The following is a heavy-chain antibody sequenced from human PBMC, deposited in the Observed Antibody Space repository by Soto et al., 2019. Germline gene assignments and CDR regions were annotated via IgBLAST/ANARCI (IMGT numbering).Heavy chain of an antibody. CDR2: IYYSGST. D-gene: IGHD2-15*01. CDR3: ARDVXGVGYCSGGSCYGAFDI. Sequence: PSGTLSLTCTVSGGSVSSGSYYWSWIRQPPGKGLEWIGYIYYSGSTNYNPSLKSRVTISVDTSKNQFSLKLSSVTAADTAVYYCARDVXGVGYCSGGSCYGAFDIWGQGTMVTVSS. J-gene: IGHJ3*02. V-gene: IGHV4-61*01. CDR1: GGSVSSGSYY.